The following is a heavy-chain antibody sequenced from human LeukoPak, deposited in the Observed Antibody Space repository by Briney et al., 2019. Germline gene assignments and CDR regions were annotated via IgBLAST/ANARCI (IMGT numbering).Heavy chain of an antibody. CDR3: ARTTEDCSSTSCYQYWFDP. CDR1: GGSISSYY. V-gene: IGHV4-59*01. D-gene: IGHD2-2*01. Sequence: SETLSLTCTVSGGSISSYYWSWIRQPPGKGLEWIGYIYYSGSNSYNPSLKSRVTISVDTSKTQISLKVRYVTAADTAVYYCARTTEDCSSTSCYQYWFDPWGQGTLVTVSS. CDR2: IYYSGSN. J-gene: IGHJ5*02.